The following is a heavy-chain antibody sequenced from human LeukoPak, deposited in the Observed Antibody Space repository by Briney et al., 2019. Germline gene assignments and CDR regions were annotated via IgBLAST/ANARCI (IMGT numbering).Heavy chain of an antibody. D-gene: IGHD5-18*01. CDR1: GFTFSSYG. CDR3: ARGLRGYTYGCDY. J-gene: IGHJ4*02. V-gene: IGHV3-30*02. Sequence: GGSLRLSCAASGFTFSSYGMHWVRQAPGKGLEWVAFIRYDGSNKYYADSVKGRFTISRDNSKNTLYLQMNSLRAEDTAVYYCARGLRGYTYGCDYWGQGTLVTVSS. CDR2: IRYDGSNK.